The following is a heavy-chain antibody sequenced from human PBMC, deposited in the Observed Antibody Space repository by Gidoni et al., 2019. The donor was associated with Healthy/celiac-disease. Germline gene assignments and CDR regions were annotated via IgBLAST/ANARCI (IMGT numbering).Heavy chain of an antibody. V-gene: IGHV3-9*01. CDR1: GFTFDDYA. CDR2: ISWNSGSI. Sequence: EVQLVESGGGLVQPVRSLRLSCAASGFTFDDYAMHWVRQAPGKGLEWVSGISWNSGSIGYADSVKGRFTISRDNAKNSLYLQMNSLRAEDTALYYCAKDIIILRWTSPGAFDIWGQGTMVTVSS. D-gene: IGHD4-17*01. CDR3: AKDIIILRWTSPGAFDI. J-gene: IGHJ3*02.